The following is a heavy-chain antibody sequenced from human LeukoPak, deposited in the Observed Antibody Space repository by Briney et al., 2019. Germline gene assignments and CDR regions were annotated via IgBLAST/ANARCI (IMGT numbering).Heavy chain of an antibody. V-gene: IGHV4-59*01. Sequence: SETLSLTCSVSGVSISRYYWTWIRQPPGKGLEWIGYVYHTGSTNYNPSLKSRVTISVDTSKNQFSLKLSSVTAADTAVYYCARDRRFIVGPTGDYFDYWGQGTLVTVSS. CDR2: VYHTGST. CDR1: GVSISRYY. J-gene: IGHJ4*02. D-gene: IGHD1-26*01. CDR3: ARDRRFIVGPTGDYFDY.